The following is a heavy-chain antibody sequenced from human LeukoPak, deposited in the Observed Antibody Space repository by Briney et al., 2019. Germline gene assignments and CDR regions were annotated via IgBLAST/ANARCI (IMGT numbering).Heavy chain of an antibody. CDR1: GFTFSSYG. CDR2: IWYDGSNK. V-gene: IGHV3-33*01. Sequence: GGSLRLSCAASGFTFSSYGMHWVRQAPGKGLEWVAVIWYDGSNKYYADSVKGRFTISRDNSKNTLYLQMNSLRVEDTAAYYCAREYWYFDLWGRGTLVTVSS. J-gene: IGHJ2*01. CDR3: AREYWYFDL.